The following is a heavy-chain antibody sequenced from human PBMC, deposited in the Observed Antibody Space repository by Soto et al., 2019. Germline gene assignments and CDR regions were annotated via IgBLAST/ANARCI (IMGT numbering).Heavy chain of an antibody. CDR1: GLTFSEYW. CDR2: IKQDGSEK. CDR3: ARDELTWIQLWSLDY. V-gene: IGHV3-7*01. Sequence: TGGSLRLSCAASGLTFSEYWMSWVRKVPGKGLEWVANIKQDGSEKYYVDSVKGRFIISRDNAKNSVSLQMNSLRAEDTAVYYCARDELTWIQLWSLDYWGQGTLVTVSS. J-gene: IGHJ4*02. D-gene: IGHD5-18*01.